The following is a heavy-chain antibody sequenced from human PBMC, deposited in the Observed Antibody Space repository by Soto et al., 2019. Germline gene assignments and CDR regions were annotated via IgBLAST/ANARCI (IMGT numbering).Heavy chain of an antibody. Sequence: WGSLRLSCAPSGFTFSSYAMPWVRQAPGKGLEWVAVISYDGSNKYYADSVKGRFTISRDNSKNTLYLQMNSLRAEDTAVYYCAREGAYYGPFDYWGKGTLVTVSS. V-gene: IGHV3-30-3*01. CDR3: AREGAYYGPFDY. CDR1: GFTFSSYA. D-gene: IGHD3-10*01. J-gene: IGHJ4*02. CDR2: ISYDGSNK.